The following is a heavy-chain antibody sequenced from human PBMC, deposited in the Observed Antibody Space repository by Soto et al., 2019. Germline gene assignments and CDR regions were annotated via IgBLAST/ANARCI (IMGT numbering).Heavy chain of an antibody. V-gene: IGHV4-34*01. Sequence: PSETLSLTCAVYGGSFSGYYWSWIRQPPGKGLEWIGDINHSGSTNYNPSLKSRVTISVDTSKNQFSLKLSSVTAADTAVYYCATQNNDFWSGYYHYYYYYGMDVWGQGTTVTVSS. CDR3: ATQNNDFWSGYYHYYYYYGMDV. CDR1: GGSFSGYY. J-gene: IGHJ6*02. D-gene: IGHD3-3*01. CDR2: INHSGST.